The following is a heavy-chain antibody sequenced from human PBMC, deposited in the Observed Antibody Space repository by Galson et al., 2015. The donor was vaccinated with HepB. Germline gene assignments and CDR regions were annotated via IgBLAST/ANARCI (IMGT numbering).Heavy chain of an antibody. CDR3: ARYSMTVAGTLDS. CDR1: GASISGYY. V-gene: IGHV4-59*01. D-gene: IGHD6-19*01. CDR2: IYSSGST. Sequence: TLSLTCTVSGASISGYYWTWIRQPPGKGLEWIGYIYSSGSTNYNPSLKTRVTISIDTSKNQFSLKVSSVTAADTAVYFCARYSMTVAGTLDSWGQGTLVTVSS. J-gene: IGHJ4*02.